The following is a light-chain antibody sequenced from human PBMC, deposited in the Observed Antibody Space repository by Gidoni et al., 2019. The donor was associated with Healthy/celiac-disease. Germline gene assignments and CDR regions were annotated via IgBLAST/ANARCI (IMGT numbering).Light chain of an antibody. CDR2: GAS. J-gene: IGKJ2*01. CDR1: QSVSSSY. Sequence: ETVLTQSPGTLSLPPGERATLSCSASQSVSSSYLAWYQQKPGQAPRLLIYGASSRTTGIPDRFSGSGSGTDFTLTISRLEPEDFAVYYCQQYGSTPYTFGQGTKLEIK. V-gene: IGKV3-20*01. CDR3: QQYGSTPYT.